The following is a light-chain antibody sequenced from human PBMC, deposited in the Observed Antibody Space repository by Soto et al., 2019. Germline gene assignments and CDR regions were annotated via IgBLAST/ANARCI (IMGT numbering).Light chain of an antibody. CDR3: SSFTTSSTLV. J-gene: IGLJ1*01. Sequence: QSVLTQPASVSGSPGQPITISCTGTSSDVGSFDSVAWYQHNPGKAPKLMIYDVSNRPSGISSRFSGSKSGNTASLSISGLQTEDEANYYCSSFTTSSTLVFGTGTKVP. CDR1: SSDVGSFDS. CDR2: DVS. V-gene: IGLV2-14*01.